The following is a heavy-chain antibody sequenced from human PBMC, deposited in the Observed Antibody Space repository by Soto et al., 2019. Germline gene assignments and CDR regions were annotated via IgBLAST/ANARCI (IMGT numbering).Heavy chain of an antibody. Sequence: EVQLEESGGGLVQPGGSLRLSCAASGFTLSSFALNWVRQAPGKGLEWVSYIGATSSSGSNFYYAASVKGRFTISRHSAKNSLFLQMNSLRDEDTAIYYCARGGKVPYYYGMDVWGQGTTVTVSS. D-gene: IGHD3-16*01. CDR2: IGATSSSGSNF. V-gene: IGHV3-48*03. CDR3: ARGGKVPYYYGMDV. CDR1: GFTLSSFA. J-gene: IGHJ6*02.